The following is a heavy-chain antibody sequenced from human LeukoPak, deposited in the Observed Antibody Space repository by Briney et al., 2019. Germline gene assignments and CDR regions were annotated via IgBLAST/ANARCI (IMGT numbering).Heavy chain of an antibody. J-gene: IGHJ4*02. D-gene: IGHD3-3*01. Sequence: GASVKVSGKASGGTFSSYAISWVRQAPGQGLEWMGGIIPIFGTANYAQKFQGRVTITADESTSTAYMELSSLRSEDTAVYYCARGDAYDFWSGPIDYWGQGTLVTVSS. CDR2: IIPIFGTA. CDR3: ARGDAYDFWSGPIDY. V-gene: IGHV1-69*01. CDR1: GGTFSSYA.